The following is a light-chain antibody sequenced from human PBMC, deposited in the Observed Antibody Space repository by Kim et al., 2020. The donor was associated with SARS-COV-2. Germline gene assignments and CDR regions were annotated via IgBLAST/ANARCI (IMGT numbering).Light chain of an antibody. CDR1: SSNIVASYN. V-gene: IGLV1-40*01. J-gene: IGLJ3*02. CDR2: VNN. Sequence: QRYSISFSGRSSNIVASYNVHWYQQLPGPAPKFLIYVNNNRPSGVPDRFSGSKSGTAASRAITGLQAEDEADYYCRSYDSSLSAWVFGGGTQLTVL. CDR3: RSYDSSLSAWV.